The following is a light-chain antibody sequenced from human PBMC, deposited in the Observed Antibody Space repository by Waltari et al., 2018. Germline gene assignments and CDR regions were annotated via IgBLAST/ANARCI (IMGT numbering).Light chain of an antibody. CDR3: QQNYDMRT. V-gene: IGKV1-39*01. Sequence: DIQMTQSPSALYASVGDKVTITCRASQTITHSLNWYQQKPGRAPKALIYAASNLRGGIASRFSGSGSGTDFTVTMNDVQPEDSASYFCQQNYDMRTFGQGTKVEIK. J-gene: IGKJ1*01. CDR2: AAS. CDR1: QTITHS.